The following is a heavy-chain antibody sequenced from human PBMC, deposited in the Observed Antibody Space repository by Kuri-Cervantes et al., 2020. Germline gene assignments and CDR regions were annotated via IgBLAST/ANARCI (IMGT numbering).Heavy chain of an antibody. Sequence: GGSLRLSCAASGFTVSANYMSWIRQAPGKGLEWVSSVTGSGGSTYYADSVKGRFTISRDNSKNTLYLQMNSLRAEDTAVYYCAKASPDYYYYYCMDVWGKGTTVTVSS. CDR3: AKASPDYYYYYCMDV. V-gene: IGHV3-23*01. CDR1: GFTVSANY. J-gene: IGHJ6*03. CDR2: VTGSGGST.